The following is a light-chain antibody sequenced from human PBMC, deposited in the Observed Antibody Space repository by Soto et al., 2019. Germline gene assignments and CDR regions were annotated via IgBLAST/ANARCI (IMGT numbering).Light chain of an antibody. CDR2: EVS. CDR1: SSDVGGYNY. CDR3: SSYKSSSTQV. J-gene: IGLJ1*01. Sequence: QSVLTQPASVSGSPGQSITISCTGTSSDVGGYNYVSWYQQYPGKAPKLMIYEVSNRPSGVSNRSSGSKSGNTASLTISGLQAEDEADYYCSSYKSSSTQVFGNGTKVTV. V-gene: IGLV2-14*01.